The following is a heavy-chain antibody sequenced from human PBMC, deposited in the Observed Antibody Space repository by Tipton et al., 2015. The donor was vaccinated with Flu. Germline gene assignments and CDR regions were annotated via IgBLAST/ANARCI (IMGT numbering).Heavy chain of an antibody. V-gene: IGHV3-23*01. CDR3: AKVHRGSYFHAFDI. J-gene: IGHJ3*02. CDR2: ISASGGAT. D-gene: IGHD1-26*01. CDR1: RFTFRTYA. Sequence: SLRLSCAASRFTFRTYAMNWVRQAPGKGLEWVSTISASGGATYYADSVEGRFTIFRDNSKNMLYLQMNSLRAEDTAVYHCAKVHRGSYFHAFDIWGQGTMVTVSS.